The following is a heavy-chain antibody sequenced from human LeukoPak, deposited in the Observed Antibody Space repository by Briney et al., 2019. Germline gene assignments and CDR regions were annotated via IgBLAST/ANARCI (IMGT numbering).Heavy chain of an antibody. CDR3: ARTYDSSGYYHKNWFDP. Sequence: SETLSLTCAAYGGSFRGYYWSWIRQPPGKGLEWIGEINHSGSTNYNPSLKSRVTISVDTSKNQFSLKLSSVTAADTAVYYCARTYDSSGYYHKNWFDPWGQGTLVTVSS. CDR2: INHSGST. D-gene: IGHD3-22*01. CDR1: GGSFRGYY. J-gene: IGHJ5*02. V-gene: IGHV4-34*01.